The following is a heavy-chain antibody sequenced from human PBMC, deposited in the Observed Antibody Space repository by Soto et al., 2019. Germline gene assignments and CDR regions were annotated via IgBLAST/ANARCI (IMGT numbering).Heavy chain of an antibody. Sequence: SETLSLTCTVSGGSISSYYWSWIRQPPGKGLEWIGYIYYSGSTNYNPSLKSRVTISVDTSKNQFSLKLSSVTAADTAVYYCAGSSNWFDPWGQGTLVTVSP. CDR3: AGSSNWFDP. CDR2: IYYSGST. V-gene: IGHV4-59*01. J-gene: IGHJ5*02. CDR1: GGSISSYY. D-gene: IGHD1-26*01.